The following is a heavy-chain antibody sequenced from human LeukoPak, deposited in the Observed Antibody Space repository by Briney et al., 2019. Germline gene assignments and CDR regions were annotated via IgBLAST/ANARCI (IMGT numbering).Heavy chain of an antibody. CDR1: AFTFSSYA. CDR2: ISYDGSNK. V-gene: IGHV3-30*04. CDR3: AREEYSYGNRY. D-gene: IGHD5-18*01. Sequence: GGSLRLSCAASAFTFSSYAMHWVRQAPGKGLEWVAVISYDGSNKYYADSVKGRFTISRDNSKNTLYLQMNSLRAEDTAVYYCAREEYSYGNRYWGQGTLVTVSS. J-gene: IGHJ4*02.